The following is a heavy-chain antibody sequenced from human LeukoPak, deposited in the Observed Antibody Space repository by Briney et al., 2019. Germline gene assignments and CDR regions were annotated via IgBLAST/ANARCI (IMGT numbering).Heavy chain of an antibody. Sequence: GGSLRLSCAASGFTFSSYWMSWVRQAPGKGLEWVANIKQDGSEKYYVDSVKGRFTISRDNAKNSLYLQMNGLRAEDTAVYYCARDQWELPTRGYFDLWGRGTLVTVSS. D-gene: IGHD1-26*01. J-gene: IGHJ2*01. V-gene: IGHV3-7*03. CDR2: IKQDGSEK. CDR3: ARDQWELPTRGYFDL. CDR1: GFTFSSYW.